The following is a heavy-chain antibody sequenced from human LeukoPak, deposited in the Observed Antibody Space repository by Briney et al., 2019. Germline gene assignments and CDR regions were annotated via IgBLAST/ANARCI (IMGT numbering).Heavy chain of an antibody. CDR1: GLTVSTNY. CDR2: IYSTGST. CDR3: ARTSLSGDGYKVGYFDY. D-gene: IGHD5-24*01. J-gene: IGHJ4*02. V-gene: IGHV3-53*01. Sequence: GGSLRLSSAASGLTVSTNYMSWVRQAPGKGLEWVSLIYSTGSTYYADSVKGRFTISRDNSKNTLYLQMNSLTAEDTAVYYCARTSLSGDGYKVGYFDYWGQGTLVTVSS.